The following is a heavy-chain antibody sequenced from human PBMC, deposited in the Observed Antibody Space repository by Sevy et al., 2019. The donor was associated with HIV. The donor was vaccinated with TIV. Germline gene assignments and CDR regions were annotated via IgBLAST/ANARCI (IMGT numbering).Heavy chain of an antibody. CDR2: MKSKTDGGTT. CDR1: GFTFSNAW. CDR3: TTDLSY. V-gene: IGHV3-15*01. J-gene: IGHJ4*02. Sequence: GGSLRLSCAASGFTFSNAWMSWVRQAPGKGLEWVGRMKSKTDGGTTDYAAPVKGRFTISRDDSKNTLYLQMNSLKTEDTAVYYCTTDLSYWGQGTLVTVSS.